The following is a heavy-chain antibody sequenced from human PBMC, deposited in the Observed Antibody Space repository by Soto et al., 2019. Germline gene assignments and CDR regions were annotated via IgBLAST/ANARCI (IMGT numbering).Heavy chain of an antibody. D-gene: IGHD3-10*01. V-gene: IGHV1-69*01. CDR2: IIPIFGTA. CDR1: GGTFSSYA. Sequence: QVQLVQSGAEVKKPGSSVKVSCKASGGTFSSYAISWVRQAPGQGLEWMGGIIPIFGTANYAQKFQGRVTITADESTSTAYMELSSLRSEDTAVYYCAREGRFRSGSYYNEGYYYYGMDVWGQGTTVTVSS. J-gene: IGHJ6*02. CDR3: AREGRFRSGSYYNEGYYYYGMDV.